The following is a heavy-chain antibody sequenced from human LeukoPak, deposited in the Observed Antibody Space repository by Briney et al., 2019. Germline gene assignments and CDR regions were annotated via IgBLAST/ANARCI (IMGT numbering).Heavy chain of an antibody. V-gene: IGHV3-48*01. CDR3: ATPLSIALYDAFDI. CDR2: ISSSSTI. CDR1: GFTFSSYS. D-gene: IGHD2/OR15-2a*01. J-gene: IGHJ3*02. Sequence: PGGSLRLSCAASGFTFSSYSMNWVRQAPGKGLEWVSYISSSSTIYYADSVKGRFTISRDNAKNSLYLQMNSLRAEDTAVYYCATPLSIALYDAFDIWGQGTMVTVSS.